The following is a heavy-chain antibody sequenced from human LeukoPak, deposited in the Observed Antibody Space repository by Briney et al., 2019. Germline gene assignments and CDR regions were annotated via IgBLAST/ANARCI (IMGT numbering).Heavy chain of an antibody. D-gene: IGHD2-21*01. CDR1: GFSFSGYG. Sequence: GGSLRLSCAASGFSFSGYGMHWVRQAPGKGLEWVAVIWYDGSNKYYADSVKCRFTISRDNSKNTLYLQMNTLRAEDTAVYYCARGAYCGGDCYDYWGQGTLVTVSS. J-gene: IGHJ4*02. CDR3: ARGAYCGGDCYDY. V-gene: IGHV3-33*01. CDR2: IWYDGSNK.